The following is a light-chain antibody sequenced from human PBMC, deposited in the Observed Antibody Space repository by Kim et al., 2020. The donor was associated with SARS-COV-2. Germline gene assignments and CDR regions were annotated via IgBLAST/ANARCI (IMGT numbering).Light chain of an antibody. V-gene: IGKV1-39*01. CDR3: QQGISFPFT. CDR1: QNISDY. J-gene: IGKJ2*01. CDR2: AAS. Sequence: DIQMTHSPSSLSASVGDRVTLTCRASQNISDYVNWYQQKPGKAPNLLIYAASNLQSGVPSRFSGSGSGTAFALTINSLQPEDFATYFCQQGISFPFTFGQGTKLEI.